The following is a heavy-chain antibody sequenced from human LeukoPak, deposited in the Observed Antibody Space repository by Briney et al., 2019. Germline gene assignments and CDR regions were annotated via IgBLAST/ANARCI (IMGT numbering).Heavy chain of an antibody. V-gene: IGHV3-23*01. CDR1: GFTFSSYA. CDR3: ATADRRYCSGGSCLMSY. CDR2: ISGSGGST. Sequence: GGSLRLSCAASGFTFSSYAMSWVRRAPGMGLEWVSAISGSGGSTYYADSVKGRFTISRDNSKNTLYLQMNSLRAEDTAVYYCATADRRYCSGGSCLMSYWGQGTLVTVSS. D-gene: IGHD2-15*01. J-gene: IGHJ4*02.